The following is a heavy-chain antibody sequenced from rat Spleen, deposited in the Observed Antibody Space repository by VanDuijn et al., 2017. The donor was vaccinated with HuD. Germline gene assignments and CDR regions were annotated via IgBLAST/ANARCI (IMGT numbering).Heavy chain of an antibody. J-gene: IGHJ1*01. CDR2: ISYEGSST. CDR1: GFTFSDYY. V-gene: IGHV5-22*01. Sequence: EVQLVESGGGLVQPGRSLKLSCAASGFTFSDYYMAWVRQAPKKGLEWVASISYEGSSTYYGDSVKGRFTISRDNAKSTLYLQMNSLRSEDTATYYCASLYYWYFDFWGPGTMVTVSS. CDR3: ASLYYWYFDF.